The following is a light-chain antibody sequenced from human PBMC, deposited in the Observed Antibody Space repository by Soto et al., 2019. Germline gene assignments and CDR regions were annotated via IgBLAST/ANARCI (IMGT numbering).Light chain of an antibody. CDR3: KQDNRYSQT. CDR2: DAS. Sequence: DIQMTQSPSTLSASVGARVTITCRASQSISSWLAWYQQKPGKAPKLLIYDASSLESGVPSRFSGSGSGTEFTLTISSLQPDDFATYYCKQDNRYSQTFGQGTKVEIK. V-gene: IGKV1-5*01. J-gene: IGKJ1*01. CDR1: QSISSW.